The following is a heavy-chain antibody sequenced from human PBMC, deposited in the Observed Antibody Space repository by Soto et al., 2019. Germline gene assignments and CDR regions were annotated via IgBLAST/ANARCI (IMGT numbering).Heavy chain of an antibody. J-gene: IGHJ4*02. V-gene: IGHV3-33*01. CDR3: ARLRNDYTNFLDC. CDR1: GFTFSSYG. Sequence: PGGSLRLSCAASGFTFSSYGMHWVRQAPGKGLEWVAVIWYDGSNKYYADSVKGRFTISRDNSKNTLYLQMNSLRAEDTAVYYCARLRNDYTNFLDCWGQGTLVTVSS. CDR2: IWYDGSNK. D-gene: IGHD4-4*01.